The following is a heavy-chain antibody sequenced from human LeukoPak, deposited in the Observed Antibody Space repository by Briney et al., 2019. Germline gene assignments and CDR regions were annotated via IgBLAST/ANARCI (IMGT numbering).Heavy chain of an antibody. Sequence: PSETLSLTCTVSGGSISSGDYYWSWIRQPPGKGLEWIGYIYYSGSTYYNPSLKSRVTISVDTSKNQFSLKLSSVTAADTAVYYCATYYYGSGSYFFDYWGQGTLVTVSS. CDR1: GGSISSGDYY. J-gene: IGHJ4*02. D-gene: IGHD3-10*01. V-gene: IGHV4-30-4*08. CDR2: IYYSGST. CDR3: ATYYYGSGSYFFDY.